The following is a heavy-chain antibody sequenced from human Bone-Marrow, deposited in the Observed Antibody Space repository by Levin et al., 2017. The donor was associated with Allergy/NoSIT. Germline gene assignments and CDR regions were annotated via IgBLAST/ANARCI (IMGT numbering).Heavy chain of an antibody. D-gene: IGHD2-15*01. CDR2: ISGYSGTT. CDR1: GYRFISYG. V-gene: IGHV1-18*01. J-gene: IGHJ3*02. CDR3: VRGSGVNSFDI. Sequence: ASVKVSCQTSGYRFISYGMSWVRQAPGLGLEWMGWISGYSGTTHYAPKVRDRITITTDTATRTVEMELRSLRSDDTAVYYCVRGSGVNSFDIWGQGTMVTVSS.